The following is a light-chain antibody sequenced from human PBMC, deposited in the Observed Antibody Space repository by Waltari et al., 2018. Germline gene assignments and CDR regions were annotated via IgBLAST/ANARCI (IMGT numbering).Light chain of an antibody. V-gene: IGKV1-5*03. CDR2: KAS. CDR1: QSISKW. Sequence: DIQMTQSPSTLSASVGDRLIFRCRASQSISKWLAFYQQTPGKAPKLLIYKASTLESGVPSRFSGSGSGTEFTLTVSSLQPEDFATYYCQQYNSYSLLSFGGGTKVEIK. CDR3: QQYNSYSLLS. J-gene: IGKJ4*01.